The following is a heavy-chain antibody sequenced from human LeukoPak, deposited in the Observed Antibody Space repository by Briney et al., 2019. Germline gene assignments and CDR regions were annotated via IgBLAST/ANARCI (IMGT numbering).Heavy chain of an antibody. CDR1: GGSISSGSYY. CDR3: AREGDYYYYMDA. Sequence: SQTLSLTCTVSGGSISSGSYYWSWIRQPAGKGLEWIGRIYTSGSTNYNPSLKSRVTISVDTSKNQFSLKLSSVTAADTAVYYCAREGDYYYYMDAWGKGTTVTVSS. J-gene: IGHJ6*03. V-gene: IGHV4-61*02. CDR2: IYTSGST.